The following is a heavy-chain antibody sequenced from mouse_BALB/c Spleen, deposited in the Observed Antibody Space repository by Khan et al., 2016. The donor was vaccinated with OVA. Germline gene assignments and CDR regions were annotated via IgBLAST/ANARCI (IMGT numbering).Heavy chain of an antibody. V-gene: IGHV2-6-7*01. J-gene: IGHJ3*01. Sequence: VKLQESGPGLVAPSQSLSITCTVSGFSLTGYGVNWVRQPPGKDLEWLGMIWSDGSTDYNSALKSRPSINKDNSKSQVFLKMNSLQTDDTARYFCARELRLGGFAYWGQGTLVTVST. D-gene: IGHD1-2*01. CDR3: ARELRLGGFAY. CDR2: IWSDGST. CDR1: GFSLTGYG.